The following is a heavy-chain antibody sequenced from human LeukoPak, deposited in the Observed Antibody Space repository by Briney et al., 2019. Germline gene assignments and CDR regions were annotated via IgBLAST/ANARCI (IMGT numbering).Heavy chain of an antibody. CDR3: ARSPPGYCSGGSCSDPFDP. Sequence: SVKVSCKASGGTFSSYAISWVRQAPGQGLEWMGRIIPILGIANYAQEFQGRVTITADKSTSTAYMELSSLRSEDTAVYYCARSPPGYCSGGSCSDPFDPWGQGTLVTVSS. D-gene: IGHD2-15*01. CDR2: IIPILGIA. V-gene: IGHV1-69*04. J-gene: IGHJ5*02. CDR1: GGTFSSYA.